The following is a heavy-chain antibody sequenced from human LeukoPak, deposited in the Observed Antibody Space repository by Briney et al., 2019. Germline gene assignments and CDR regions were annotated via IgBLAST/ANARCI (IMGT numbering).Heavy chain of an antibody. CDR3: ARGGSSSWFSYYGMDV. D-gene: IGHD6-13*01. Sequence: GGSLRLSCAASGFTFSDYYMSWIRQAPGKGLEWVSYISGSGTTIYYADSVKGRFTISRDNAKNSLYLQMNSLRDEDTAVYYCARGGSSSWFSYYGMDVWGQGTTVIVSS. J-gene: IGHJ6*02. CDR1: GFTFSDYY. CDR2: ISGSGTTI. V-gene: IGHV3-11*01.